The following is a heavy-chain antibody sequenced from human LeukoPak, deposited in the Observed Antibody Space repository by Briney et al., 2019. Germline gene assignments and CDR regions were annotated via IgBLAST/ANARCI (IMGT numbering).Heavy chain of an antibody. CDR1: GFTFSSYG. J-gene: IGHJ4*02. V-gene: IGHV3-23*01. CDR2: ISGSGGST. Sequence: GGTLRLSCAASGFTFSSYGMSWVRQAPGKGLEWVSAISGSGGSTYYADSVKGRFTISRDNSKNTLYLQMNSLRAEDTAVYYCAKLDSGSYSDYWGQGTLVTVSS. CDR3: AKLDSGSYSDY. D-gene: IGHD1-26*01.